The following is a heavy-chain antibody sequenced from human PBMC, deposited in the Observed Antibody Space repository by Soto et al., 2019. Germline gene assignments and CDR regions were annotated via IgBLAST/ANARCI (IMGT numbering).Heavy chain of an antibody. CDR1: GGTFSSYA. CDR3: ARARSGSLDGDAFDI. J-gene: IGHJ3*02. Sequence: SVKVSCKASGGTFSSYAISWVRQAPGQGLEWMGGIIPIFGTANYAQKFQGRVTITADKSTSTAYMELSSLRSEDTAVYYCARARSGSLDGDAFDIWGQGTMVTVSS. D-gene: IGHD1-26*01. CDR2: IIPIFGTA. V-gene: IGHV1-69*06.